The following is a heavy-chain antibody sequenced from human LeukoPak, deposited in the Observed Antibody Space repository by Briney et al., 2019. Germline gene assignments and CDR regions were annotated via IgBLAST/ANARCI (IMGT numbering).Heavy chain of an antibody. J-gene: IGHJ4*02. D-gene: IGHD5/OR15-5a*01. CDR2: INPKSGDT. CDR1: GYTFSGYY. Sequence: ASVKVSCKASGYTFSGYYMHWVRQAPGQGLEWMGWINPKSGDTKYAPKFQGRVTMIRDTSVSTVYMEVSRLTSDDTAVYYCASRPDRTLLPFFDYWGQGTLVTVS. V-gene: IGHV1-2*02. CDR3: ASRPDRTLLPFFDY.